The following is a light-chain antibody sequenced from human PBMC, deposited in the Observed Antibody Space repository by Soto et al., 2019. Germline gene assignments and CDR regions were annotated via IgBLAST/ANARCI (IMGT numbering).Light chain of an antibody. CDR1: QSISSY. CDR3: QQTYSTPLT. CDR2: AAS. V-gene: IGKV1-39*01. Sequence: DIQMTQSPSSLSASVGDRVTITCRASQSISSYLNWYQQKPGKAPKFLIYAASSLQSGVPSRFSGSRSGTDFTLTISRLQPEDCATYFCQQTYSTPLTFGGGTKVEI. J-gene: IGKJ4*01.